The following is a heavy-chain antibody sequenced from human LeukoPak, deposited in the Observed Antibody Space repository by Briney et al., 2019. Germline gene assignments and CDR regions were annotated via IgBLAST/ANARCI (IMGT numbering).Heavy chain of an antibody. CDR1: GFTFSSYW. J-gene: IGHJ6*02. Sequence: PGGSLRLSCAASGFTFSSYWMSWVRQAPGKGLEWVANIKQDGSEKYYVDSVKGRFTISRDNSKYTLYLQMNSLRAEDTAVYYCAKSQKDYYYGMDVWGQGTTVTVSS. CDR3: AKSQKDYYYGMDV. CDR2: IKQDGSEK. V-gene: IGHV3-7*03.